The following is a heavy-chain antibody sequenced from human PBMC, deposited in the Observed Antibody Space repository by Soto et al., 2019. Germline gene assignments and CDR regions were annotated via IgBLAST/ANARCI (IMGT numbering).Heavy chain of an antibody. V-gene: IGHV3-53*01. Sequence: LRLSCAASGFIVSSNYMRWVRQAPGKGLEWVSVIYSGGSTYYADSVKGRFTISRDNSKNTLYLQMNSLRAEDTAVYYCARDYPPSDYYYYGLDVWGQGTTVTVSS. J-gene: IGHJ6*02. CDR1: GFIVSSNY. CDR3: ARDYPPSDYYYYGLDV. CDR2: IYSGGST.